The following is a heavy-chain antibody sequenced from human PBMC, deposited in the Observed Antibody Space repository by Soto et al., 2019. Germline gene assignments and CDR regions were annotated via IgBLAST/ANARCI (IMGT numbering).Heavy chain of an antibody. V-gene: IGHV1-8*01. CDR2: MNPNSGNT. CDR3: ARERSAAGTGWFDP. D-gene: IGHD6-13*01. J-gene: IGHJ5*02. CDR1: GYTFTSYD. Sequence: ASVKVSCKASGYTFTSYDINWVRQATGQGLERMGWMNPNSGNTGYAQKFQGRVTMTRNTSISTAYMELSSLRSEDTAVYFCARERSAAGTGWFDPWGQGTLVTVSS.